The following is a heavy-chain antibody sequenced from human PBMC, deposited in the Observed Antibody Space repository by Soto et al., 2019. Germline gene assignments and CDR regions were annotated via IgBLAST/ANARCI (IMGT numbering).Heavy chain of an antibody. CDR3: ARLLWFGEPEPLFQH. CDR2: IYYSGST. Sequence: QLQLQESGPGLVKPSETLSLTCTVSGGSISSSSYYWGWIRQPPGKGLEWIGSIYYSGSTYYNPSLKSRVTISVDTSKNQFSLKLSSVTAADTAVYYCARLLWFGEPEPLFQHWGQGTLVTVSS. D-gene: IGHD3-10*01. CDR1: GGSISSSSYY. J-gene: IGHJ1*01. V-gene: IGHV4-39*01.